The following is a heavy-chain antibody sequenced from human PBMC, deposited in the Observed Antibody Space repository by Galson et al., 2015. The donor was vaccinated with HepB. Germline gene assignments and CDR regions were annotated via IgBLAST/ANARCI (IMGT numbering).Heavy chain of an antibody. J-gene: IGHJ4*02. CDR3: ARHKVNTAAREY. V-gene: IGHV3-74*01. Sequence: SLRLSCAASGFTLSSSSMHWVRQAPGKGLVWVSRISSDGSITIYADSVKGRFTIPRDNAKNTLYVQMNSLRAEDTAVYYCARHKVNTAAREYWGQGTLVTVSS. CDR2: ISSDGSIT. CDR1: GFTLSSSS. D-gene: IGHD5-18*01.